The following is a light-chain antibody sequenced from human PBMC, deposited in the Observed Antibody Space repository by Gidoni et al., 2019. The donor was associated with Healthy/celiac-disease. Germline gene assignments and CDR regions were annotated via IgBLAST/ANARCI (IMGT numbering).Light chain of an antibody. CDR1: QCISSW. CDR3: QQYNSYPWT. J-gene: IGKJ1*01. V-gene: IGKV1-5*03. Sequence: DIQMTHSASTLSASVGDRVTITCRASQCISSWLAWYQQKPGKAPKLLIYKASSLERGVPSRFSGSGSGTEFTLTISSLQPDDFATYYCQQYNSYPWTFGQGTKVEIK. CDR2: KAS.